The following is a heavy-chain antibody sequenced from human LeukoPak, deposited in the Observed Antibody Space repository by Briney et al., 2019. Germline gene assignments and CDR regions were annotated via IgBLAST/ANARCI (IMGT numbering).Heavy chain of an antibody. J-gene: IGHJ5*02. CDR1: GFTFSSYA. V-gene: IGHV3-23*01. D-gene: IGHD2-2*01. CDR3: AKAEGYCSSTSCYFNWFDP. Sequence: PGASLILSCAASGFTFSSYAMSWVRQAPGKGLEWVSAISGSGGSTYYADSVKGRFTISRDNSKNTLYLQMNSLRAEDTAVYYCAKAEGYCSSTSCYFNWFDPWGQGTLVTVSS. CDR2: ISGSGGST.